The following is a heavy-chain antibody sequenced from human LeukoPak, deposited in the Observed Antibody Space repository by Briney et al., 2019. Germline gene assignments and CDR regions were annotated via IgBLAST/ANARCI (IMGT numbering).Heavy chain of an antibody. CDR1: GYSFTSYW. CDR3: ARLGRYCSSTSCYSDY. J-gene: IGHJ4*02. Sequence: GESLKISCKGSGYSFTSYWIGWVRQMPGKGLEWMGIIYPGDSDTRYSPSFQGQVTISADKSIRTAYLQWSSLKASDTAMYYCARLGRYCSSTSCYSDYWGQGTLVTVSS. D-gene: IGHD2-2*01. V-gene: IGHV5-51*01. CDR2: IYPGDSDT.